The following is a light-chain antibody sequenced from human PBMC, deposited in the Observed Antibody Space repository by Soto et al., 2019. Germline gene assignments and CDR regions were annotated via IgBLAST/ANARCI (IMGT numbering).Light chain of an antibody. Sequence: DIPMTQSPSILSASVGDRVTITCRASQNINNWLAWFQQKPGKAPKLLIYAASILESGVPSRFSGSRSGTEFTLTISSLQPDDCATYYCQHYESNPWTFGQGTKVELK. CDR3: QHYESNPWT. CDR2: AAS. J-gene: IGKJ1*01. V-gene: IGKV1-5*01. CDR1: QNINNW.